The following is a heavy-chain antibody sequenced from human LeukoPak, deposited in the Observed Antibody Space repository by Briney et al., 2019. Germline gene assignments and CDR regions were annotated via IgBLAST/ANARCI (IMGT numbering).Heavy chain of an antibody. J-gene: IGHJ3*02. V-gene: IGHV3-48*01. CDR1: GFSFSTYS. CDR2: ISSTTNTI. D-gene: IGHD3-3*01. Sequence: GGSLRLSCAASGFSFSTYSMNWVRQAPGKGLEWISYISSTTNTIYYADSVKGRFTISRDIAKNSLYLQMNSLRAEDTAVYFCARDTSRFLEILGDAFDMWGQGTVVTVSS. CDR3: ARDTSRFLEILGDAFDM.